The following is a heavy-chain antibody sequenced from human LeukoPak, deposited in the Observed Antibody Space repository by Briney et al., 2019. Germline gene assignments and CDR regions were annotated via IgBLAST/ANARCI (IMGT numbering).Heavy chain of an antibody. D-gene: IGHD3-10*01. Sequence: GASVKVSCKASGGTFNTYSINWVRQAPGQGLEWMGGILPTFGTPHYAKKFQTRVTISADISTTTAYLELTSLRAEDTAVYYCARVFYYYGSGSYYNSGVFDYWGQGTLVTVSS. V-gene: IGHV1-69*06. CDR3: ARVFYYYGSGSYYNSGVFDY. J-gene: IGHJ4*02. CDR2: ILPTFGTP. CDR1: GGTFNTYS.